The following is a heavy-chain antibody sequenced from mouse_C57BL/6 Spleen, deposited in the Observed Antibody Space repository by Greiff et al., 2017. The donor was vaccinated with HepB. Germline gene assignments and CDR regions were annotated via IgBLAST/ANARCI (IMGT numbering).Heavy chain of an antibody. CDR1: GYSITSDY. CDR3: ARYPLSGRGYFDV. J-gene: IGHJ1*03. V-gene: IGHV3-8*01. D-gene: IGHD4-1*01. Sequence: DVHLVESGPGLAKPSQTLSLTCSVTGYSITSDYWNWIRKFPGNKLEYMGYISYSGSTYYNPSLKSRISITRDTSKNQYYLQLNSVTTEDTATYYCARYPLSGRGYFDVWGTGTTVTVSS. CDR2: ISYSGST.